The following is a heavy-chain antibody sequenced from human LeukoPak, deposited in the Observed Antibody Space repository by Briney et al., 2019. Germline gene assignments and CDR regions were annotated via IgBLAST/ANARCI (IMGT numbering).Heavy chain of an antibody. J-gene: IGHJ4*02. V-gene: IGHV3-23*01. CDR2: ISDSGNT. CDR3: AKAPVTTCRGAYCYPFDY. CDR1: GFTLSSYA. Sequence: GGSLRLSCAASGFTLSSYAMSWVRQAPGKGLEWVSAISDSGNTYHADSVKGRFTISRDSSKNTLFLQMNRLRPEDAAVYYCAKAPVTTCRGAYCYPFDYWGQGTLVTVST. D-gene: IGHD2-21*01.